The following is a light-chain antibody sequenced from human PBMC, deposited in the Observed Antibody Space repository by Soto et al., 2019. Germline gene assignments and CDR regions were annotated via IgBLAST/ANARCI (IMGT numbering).Light chain of an antibody. J-gene: IGKJ1*01. CDR2: DAS. V-gene: IGKV1-5*01. CDR3: QQSTNTNIPWM. Sequence: DSPVTQSPPTLSASVGDRVTITCRAIQTISTWMAWYQQKPGKAPKLLVYDASTLQSGVASRFSGSGSGTEFTLIISGLQPDDSATYYCQQSTNTNIPWMFGHGTKADI. CDR1: QTISTW.